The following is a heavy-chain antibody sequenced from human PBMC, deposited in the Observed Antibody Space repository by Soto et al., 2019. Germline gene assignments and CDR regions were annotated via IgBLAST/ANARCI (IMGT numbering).Heavy chain of an antibody. CDR2: ISYDGSNK. J-gene: IGHJ4*02. D-gene: IGHD2-15*01. Sequence: GGSLRLSCAASGFTFSSYAMHWVRQAPGKGLEWVAVISYDGSNKYYADSVKGRFTISRDNSKNTLYLQMNSLRAEDTAVYYCARGYCSGGSCYPHFDYWGQGTLVTVSS. CDR1: GFTFSSYA. CDR3: ARGYCSGGSCYPHFDY. V-gene: IGHV3-30-3*01.